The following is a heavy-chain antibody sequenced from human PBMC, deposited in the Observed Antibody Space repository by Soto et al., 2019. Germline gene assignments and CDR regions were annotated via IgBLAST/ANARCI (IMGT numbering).Heavy chain of an antibody. D-gene: IGHD3-3*01. Sequence: PSGTLYLTCAVCGGSFSGYYWSWIRQPPGKGLEWIGEINHSGSTNYNPSLKSRVTISVDTSKNQFSLKLSSVTAADTAVYYCARGVSELRFLEWTPRPYYFDYWGQGTLVTVSS. CDR1: GGSFSGYY. J-gene: IGHJ4*02. V-gene: IGHV4-34*01. CDR3: ARGVSELRFLEWTPRPYYFDY. CDR2: INHSGST.